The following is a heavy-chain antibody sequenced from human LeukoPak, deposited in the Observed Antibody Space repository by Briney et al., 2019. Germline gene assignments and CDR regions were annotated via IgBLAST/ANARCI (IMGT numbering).Heavy chain of an antibody. J-gene: IGHJ3*02. Sequence: GGSLRLSCAASGFTFSSYSMNWVRQAPGKGLEWVSSISSSSSYIYYADSVKGRFTISRDNAKNSLYLQMNSLRAEDTALYYCAKDLGSTGGAFDIWGQGTMVTVSS. CDR3: AKDLGSTGGAFDI. D-gene: IGHD2-15*01. CDR1: GFTFSSYS. V-gene: IGHV3-21*04. CDR2: ISSSSSYI.